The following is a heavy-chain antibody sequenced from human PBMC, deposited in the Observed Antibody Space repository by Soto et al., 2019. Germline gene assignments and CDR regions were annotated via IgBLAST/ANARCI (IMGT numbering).Heavy chain of an antibody. CDR2: ITGAGGST. CDR3: AKGHSDSFGNYDYFGMDV. CDR1: GFTFINYG. D-gene: IGHD4-4*01. J-gene: IGHJ6*02. Sequence: LLLESGGGLVQPGGSLRLSCAASGFTFINYGMSWVRQAPGKGLEWIGAITGAGGSTYNAESVKGRFTISRDNSKKTVYLQLDSLRVEDTAVYYCAKGHSDSFGNYDYFGMDVWGQGTTVTVSS. V-gene: IGHV3-23*01.